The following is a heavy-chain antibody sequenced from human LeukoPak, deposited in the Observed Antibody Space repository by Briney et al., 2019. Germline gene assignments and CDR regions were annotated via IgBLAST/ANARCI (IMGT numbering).Heavy chain of an antibody. CDR1: GGSISSSNYY. CDR3: ARTMEGYCSGGSCYQYSYYMDV. J-gene: IGHJ6*03. Sequence: PSQTLSLTCTVSGGSISSSNYYWSWIRQPAGKGLEWIGRIYTSGSTNYNPSLKSRVTISVDTSKNQFSLKLTSVTAADTAVYYCARTMEGYCSGGSCYQYSYYMDVWGKGTTVTVSS. V-gene: IGHV4-61*02. D-gene: IGHD2-15*01. CDR2: IYTSGST.